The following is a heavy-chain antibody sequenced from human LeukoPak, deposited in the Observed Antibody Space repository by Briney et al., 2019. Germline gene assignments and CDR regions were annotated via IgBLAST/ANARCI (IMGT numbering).Heavy chain of an antibody. D-gene: IGHD2-2*01. CDR3: TTAPAQSDY. V-gene: IGHV3-15*01. Sequence: GGSLRLSCAASGFTFSNAWMSWVRQAPGKGLEWVGRIKSKTDSGTTDYAAPVKGRFTISRDNSKNTLYLQMNSLKFEDTAVYYCTTAPAQSDYWGQGTLVTVSS. J-gene: IGHJ4*02. CDR2: IKSKTDSGTT. CDR1: GFTFSNAW.